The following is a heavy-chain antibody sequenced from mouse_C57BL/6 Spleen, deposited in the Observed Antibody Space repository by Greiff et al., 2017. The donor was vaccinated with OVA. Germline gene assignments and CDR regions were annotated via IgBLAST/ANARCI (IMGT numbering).Heavy chain of an antibody. Sequence: QVQLKQSGAELVRPGTSVKVSCKASGYAFTNYLIEWVKQRPGQGLEWIGVINPGSGGTNYNEKFKGKATLTADKSSSTAYMQLSSLTSEDSAVYFCARSGTHAMDYWGQGTSVTVSS. J-gene: IGHJ4*01. CDR2: INPGSGGT. CDR3: ARSGTHAMDY. D-gene: IGHD4-1*01. CDR1: GYAFTNYL. V-gene: IGHV1-54*01.